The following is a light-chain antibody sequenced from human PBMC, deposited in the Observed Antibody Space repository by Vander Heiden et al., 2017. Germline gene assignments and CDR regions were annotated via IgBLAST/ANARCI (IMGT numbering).Light chain of an antibody. V-gene: IGKV3-15*01. Sequence: VMTQSPATLSVSPGERATLSCRASQSVSSNLAWYQQKPGQAPRLLIYGASTRATGIPARFSGSGSGTEFTLTISSLQSEDFAVYYCQQYNNWPLTFGGGTKVXIK. CDR2: GAS. CDR3: QQYNNWPLT. J-gene: IGKJ4*01. CDR1: QSVSSN.